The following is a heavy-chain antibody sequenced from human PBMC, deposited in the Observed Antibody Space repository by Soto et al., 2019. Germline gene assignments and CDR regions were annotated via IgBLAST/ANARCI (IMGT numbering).Heavy chain of an antibody. CDR2: INHSGST. V-gene: IGHV4-34*01. CDR1: GGSFSGYY. CDR3: ARGGRSIAADRPLKYNWLDP. J-gene: IGHJ5*02. Sequence: TETLSLTCAVYGGSFSGYYWSWIRQPPGKGLEWIGEINHSGSTNYNPSLKSRVTISVDTSKNQFSLKLSSVTAADTAVYYCARGGRSIAADRPLKYNWLDPWGQGTLVPVSS. D-gene: IGHD6-13*01.